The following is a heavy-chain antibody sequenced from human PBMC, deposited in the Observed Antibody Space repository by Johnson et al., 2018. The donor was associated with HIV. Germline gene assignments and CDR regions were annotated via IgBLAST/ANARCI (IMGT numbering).Heavy chain of an antibody. V-gene: IGHV3-9*01. CDR1: GFTFDDYA. J-gene: IGHJ3*02. Sequence: VQLVESGGGLVQPGRSLRLSCVASGFTFDDYAMHWVRQAPGRGLEWVSGITWNSGEIDYADSVEGRFTISRDNAKNSLYLQMNSLRAEDTAVYYCATDIVVVLAVTGTGAAFDIWGQGTMVTVSS. D-gene: IGHD2-15*01. CDR2: ITWNSGEI. CDR3: ATDIVVVLAVTGTGAAFDI.